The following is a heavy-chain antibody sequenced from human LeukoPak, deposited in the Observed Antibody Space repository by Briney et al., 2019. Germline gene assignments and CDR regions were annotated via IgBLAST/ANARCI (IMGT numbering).Heavy chain of an antibody. CDR3: TRGSDGGFDI. Sequence: GGSLRLSCAASGFTFSSYWMHWVRQAPGKGLVWVSRINSDGSSTTYADSVRGRFTISRDNAKNTLYLQMSSLRAEDTAVYYCTRGSDGGFDIWGQGTMVTVSS. CDR2: INSDGSST. V-gene: IGHV3-74*01. D-gene: IGHD4-23*01. CDR1: GFTFSSYW. J-gene: IGHJ3*02.